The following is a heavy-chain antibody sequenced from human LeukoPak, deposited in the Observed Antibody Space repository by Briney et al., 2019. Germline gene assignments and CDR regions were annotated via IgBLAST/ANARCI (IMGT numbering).Heavy chain of an antibody. CDR3: TTLGYHLDS. J-gene: IGHJ4*02. D-gene: IGHD3-22*01. CDR2: FAGSDTTK. CDR1: GFDFGAYE. V-gene: IGHV3-48*03. Sequence: GGSLRLSCAASGFDFGAYEMNWVRRAPGKGLEWVAYFAGSDTTKYYADSVRGRFTISRDNAKNSLYLQMNSLRAEDTALYYCTTLGYHLDSWGQGTLVTVSS.